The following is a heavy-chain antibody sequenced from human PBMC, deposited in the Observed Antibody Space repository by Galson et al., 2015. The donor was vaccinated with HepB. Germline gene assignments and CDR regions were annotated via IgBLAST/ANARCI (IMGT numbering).Heavy chain of an antibody. CDR1: GDSVSSNSAA. J-gene: IGHJ6*02. CDR3: ARDSQTGTLTMYYYYGMDV. CDR2: TSYRSKWYN. Sequence: CAISGDSVSSNSAAWNWIRQSPSRGLEWLGRTSYRSKWYNDYAVSVKSRITINPDTSKNQFSLQLNSVTPEDTAVYYCARDSQTGTLTMYYYYGMDVWGQGTTVTVSS. D-gene: IGHD1/OR15-1a*01. V-gene: IGHV6-1*01.